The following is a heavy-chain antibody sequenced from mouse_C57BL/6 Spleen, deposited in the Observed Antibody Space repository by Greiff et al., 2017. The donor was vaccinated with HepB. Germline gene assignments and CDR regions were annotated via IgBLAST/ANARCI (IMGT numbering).Heavy chain of an antibody. CDR3: ARDLWTRYFDV. V-gene: IGHV3-6*01. Sequence: VQLKESGPGLVKPSQSLSLTCSVTGYSITSGYYWNWIRQFPGNKLEWMGYISYDGSNNYNPSLKNRISITRDTSKNQFFLKLNSVTTEDTATYYCARDLWTRYFDVWGTGTTVTVSS. J-gene: IGHJ1*03. CDR2: ISYDGSN. CDR1: GYSITSGYY.